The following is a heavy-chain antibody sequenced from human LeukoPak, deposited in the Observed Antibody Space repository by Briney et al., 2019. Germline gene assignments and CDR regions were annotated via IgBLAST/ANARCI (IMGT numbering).Heavy chain of an antibody. CDR2: ISWNSGSI. CDR3: SENSSGRSFNWVDP. V-gene: IGHV3-9*01. CDR1: GFTFDDYA. Sequence: GGSLRLSCAASGFTFDDYAMHWVRQAPGKGLEWVSGISWNSGSIDYADSVKGRFTISRDNAKNSLYLQMNSLRAEDTALFYCSENSSGRSFNWVDPWGQGPLVTVSS. J-gene: IGHJ5*02. D-gene: IGHD2-15*01.